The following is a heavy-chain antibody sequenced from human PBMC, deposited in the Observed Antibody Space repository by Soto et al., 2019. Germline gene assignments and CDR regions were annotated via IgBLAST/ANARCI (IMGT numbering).Heavy chain of an antibody. CDR2: ISYDGSNK. J-gene: IGHJ4*02. CDR1: GFTFSSYG. D-gene: IGHD3-22*01. V-gene: IGHV3-30*18. CDR3: AKAYYYDSSGYYFDN. Sequence: GGSLRLSCAASGFTFSSYGMHWVRQAPGKGLEWVAVISYDGSNKYYADSVKGRFTISRDNSKNTLYLQMNSLRAEDTAVYYCAKAYYYDSSGYYFDNWGQGTLVTVSS.